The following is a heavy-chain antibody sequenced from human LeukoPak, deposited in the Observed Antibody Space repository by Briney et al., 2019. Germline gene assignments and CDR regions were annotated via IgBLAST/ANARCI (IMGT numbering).Heavy chain of an antibody. J-gene: IGHJ4*02. V-gene: IGHV3-23*01. Sequence: GGSLRLSCAASGFTFSSYAMSWVRQAPGKGLEWVSAISGSGGSTYYADSVKGRFTISRDNSKNTLYLQMNSLRAEDTAVYYCAKDLWFGELMMSPFDYWGQGTLVTVSS. CDR3: AKDLWFGELMMSPFDY. CDR2: ISGSGGST. D-gene: IGHD3-10*01. CDR1: GFTFSSYA.